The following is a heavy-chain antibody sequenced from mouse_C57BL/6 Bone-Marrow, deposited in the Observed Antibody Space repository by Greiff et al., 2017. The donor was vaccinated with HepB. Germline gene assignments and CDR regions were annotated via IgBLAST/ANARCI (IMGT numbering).Heavy chain of an antibody. Sequence: VQLQQPGAELVKPGASVKLSCKASGYTFTSYWMHWVKQRPGRGLEWIGRIDPNSGGTKYNEKFKSKATLTVDKPSSTAYMQLSSLISEDSAVYYCARPGYGSSYPSYAMDYWGQGTSVTVSS. CDR2: IDPNSGGT. CDR1: GYTFTSYW. J-gene: IGHJ4*01. V-gene: IGHV1-72*01. CDR3: ARPGYGSSYPSYAMDY. D-gene: IGHD1-1*01.